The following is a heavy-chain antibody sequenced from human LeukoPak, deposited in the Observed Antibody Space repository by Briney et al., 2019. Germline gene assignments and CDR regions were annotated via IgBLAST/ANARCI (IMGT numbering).Heavy chain of an antibody. V-gene: IGHV1-18*01. CDR1: GYTFTSYG. D-gene: IGHD6-19*01. CDR2: ISAYNGNT. Sequence: ASVKVSCKASGYTFTSYGISWVRQPPGQGLEWMGWISAYNGNTNYAQKLQGRVTMTTDTSTSTAYMELRSLRSDDTAVYYCARDWLAVAGSDAFDIWGQGTMVTVSS. J-gene: IGHJ3*02. CDR3: ARDWLAVAGSDAFDI.